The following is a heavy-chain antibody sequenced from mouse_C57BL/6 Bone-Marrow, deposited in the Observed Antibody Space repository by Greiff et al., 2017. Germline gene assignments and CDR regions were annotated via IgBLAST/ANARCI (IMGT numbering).Heavy chain of an antibody. CDR2: IYPRDGST. V-gene: IGHV1-85*01. D-gene: IGHD1-2*01. Sequence: QVQLQQSGPELVKPGASVKLSCTASGYTFTSYDINWVKQRPGQGLEWIGWIYPRDGSTKYNEKFKGKATLTVDTSSSTAYMELHSLASEDSAVYFCASKGTADYWGQGTTLTVSS. CDR1: GYTFTSYD. CDR3: ASKGTADY. J-gene: IGHJ2*01.